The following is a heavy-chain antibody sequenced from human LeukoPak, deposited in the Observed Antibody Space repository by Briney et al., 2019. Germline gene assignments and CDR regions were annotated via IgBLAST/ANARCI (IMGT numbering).Heavy chain of an antibody. V-gene: IGHV4-34*01. D-gene: IGHD2-21*02. CDR2: INYSGTT. Sequence: SETLSLTCAVYGGSFSGYYWSWIRQPPGKGLEWIGEINYSGTTNYNPSLRSRVTTSVDTSTKQFSLKLSSVTAADTAVYYCARGQSSVVTDIPYYFDYWGRGTLVTVSS. CDR1: GGSFSGYY. CDR3: ARGQSSVVTDIPYYFDY. J-gene: IGHJ4*02.